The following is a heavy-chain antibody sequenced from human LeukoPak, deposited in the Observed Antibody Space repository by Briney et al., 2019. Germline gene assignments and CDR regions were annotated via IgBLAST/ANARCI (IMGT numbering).Heavy chain of an antibody. D-gene: IGHD3-10*01. V-gene: IGHV1-18*03. Sequence: ASVKVSYKASGYTFTSYGISWLRQAPGQGLEWMGWISAYNGNTNYAQKLQGRVTMTTDTSTSTAYVELRSLRSDDMAVYYCARDHRSVLLWFGELFQYYYGMDVWGQGTTVTVCS. J-gene: IGHJ6*02. CDR2: ISAYNGNT. CDR3: ARDHRSVLLWFGELFQYYYGMDV. CDR1: GYTFTSYG.